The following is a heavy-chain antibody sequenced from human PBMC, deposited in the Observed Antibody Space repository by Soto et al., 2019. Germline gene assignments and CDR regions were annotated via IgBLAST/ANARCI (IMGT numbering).Heavy chain of an antibody. J-gene: IGHJ6*03. CDR1: GDSVSSNSAA. D-gene: IGHD2-2*01. CDR2: TYYRSKWYN. V-gene: IGHV6-1*01. CDR3: ARARYCSITSCPSYYYYYMDV. Sequence: SQTLSLTCAISGDSVSSNSAAWNWIRQSPSRGLEWLGRTYYRSKWYNDYAVSVKSRITINPDTSKNQFSLQLNSVTPEDTAVYYCARARYCSITSCPSYYYYYMDVWGKGTTVTVSS.